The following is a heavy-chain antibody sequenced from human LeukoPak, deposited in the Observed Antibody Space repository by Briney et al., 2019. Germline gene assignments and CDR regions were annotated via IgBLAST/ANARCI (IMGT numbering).Heavy chain of an antibody. CDR3: ARDGNTPAGIAAAAMGDAFDI. V-gene: IGHV3-30-3*01. D-gene: IGHD6-13*01. J-gene: IGHJ3*02. CDR1: GFTFSSYA. Sequence: GGSLRLSCAASGFTFSSYAMHWVRQAPGKGLEWVAVISYDGSNKYYADSVKGRFTISRDNSKNTLYLQMNSLRAEDTAVYYCARDGNTPAGIAAAAMGDAFDIWGQGTMVTVSS. CDR2: ISYDGSNK.